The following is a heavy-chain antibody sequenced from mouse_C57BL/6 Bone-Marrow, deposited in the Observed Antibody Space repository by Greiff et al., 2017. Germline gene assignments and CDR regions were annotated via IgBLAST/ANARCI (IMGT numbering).Heavy chain of an antibody. CDR2: INPNNGGT. CDR1: GYTFTDYY. J-gene: IGHJ3*01. CDR3: AREGLWLRRAFAY. D-gene: IGHD2-2*01. Sequence: EVQLQQSGPELVKPGASVKISCKASGYTFTDYYMNWVKQSHGKSLEWIGDINPNNGGTSYNQKFKGKATLTVDKSSSTAYMELRSLTSEDSAVYYCAREGLWLRRAFAYWGQGTLVTVSA. V-gene: IGHV1-26*01.